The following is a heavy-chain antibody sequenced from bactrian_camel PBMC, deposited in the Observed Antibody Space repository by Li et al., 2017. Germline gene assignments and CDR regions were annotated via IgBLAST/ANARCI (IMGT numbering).Heavy chain of an antibody. Sequence: HVQLVESGGGLVQPGGSLRLSCAASGFAFRHYYMCWVRQAPGKGLEWVSGIYPDGGNTYYTDSVKGRFTISRDNAKNTVVLQMNSLRSEDTALYYCATRDGGAYNYWGQGTQVTVS. CDR3: ATRDGGAYNY. V-gene: IGHV3-2*01. J-gene: IGHJ4*01. CDR1: GFAFRHYY. D-gene: IGHD1*01. CDR2: IYPDGGNT.